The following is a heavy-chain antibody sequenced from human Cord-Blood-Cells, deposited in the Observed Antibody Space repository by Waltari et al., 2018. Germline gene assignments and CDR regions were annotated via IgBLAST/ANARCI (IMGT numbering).Heavy chain of an antibody. Sequence: QVQLVQSGAEVKKPGASVKVSCKASGYTFTSYGISWVRQTPGQGLEWMGWISAYNGNTNDTQKLQGRVTRTTDKSTSTAYRVLRSLRSDDTDVYYCARGGYDAFDIWGQGTMVTVSS. CDR1: GYTFTSYG. D-gene: IGHD5-12*01. CDR3: ARGGYDAFDI. V-gene: IGHV1-18*01. J-gene: IGHJ3*02. CDR2: ISAYNGNT.